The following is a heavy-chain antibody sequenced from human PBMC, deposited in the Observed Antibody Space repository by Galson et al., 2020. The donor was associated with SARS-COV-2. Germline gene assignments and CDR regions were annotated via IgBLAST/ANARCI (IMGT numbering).Heavy chain of an antibody. Sequence: SETLSLTCTVSGGTISSSSSYWGWMRQPPGKGLEWIGSVHYSGNTYYNPSPKSQVTIAVDTSKDQFSLRPASVTAADTAVYYCARHAWFGELLAPFDYWGQGTPVTVS. D-gene: IGHD3-10*01. CDR1: GGTISSSSSY. CDR3: ARHAWFGELLAPFDY. CDR2: VHYSGNT. V-gene: IGHV4-39*01. J-gene: IGHJ4*02.